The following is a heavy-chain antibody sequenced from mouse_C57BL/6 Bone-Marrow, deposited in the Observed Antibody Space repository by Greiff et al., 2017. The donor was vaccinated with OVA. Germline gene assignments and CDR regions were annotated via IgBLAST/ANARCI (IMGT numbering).Heavy chain of an antibody. Sequence: ESGPGLVKPSQSLSLTCSVTGYSITSGYFWNWIRQFPGNKLEWMGYISYDGSNNYNPSLKNRISITRDTSKNQFFLTLNSVTTEDTATYYCARGGSPFAYWGQGTLVTVSA. V-gene: IGHV3-6*01. CDR1: GYSITSGYF. CDR2: ISYDGSN. CDR3: ARGGSPFAY. J-gene: IGHJ3*01. D-gene: IGHD1-1*02.